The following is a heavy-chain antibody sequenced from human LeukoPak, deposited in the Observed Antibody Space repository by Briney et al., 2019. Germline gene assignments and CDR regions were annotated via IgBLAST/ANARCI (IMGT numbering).Heavy chain of an antibody. CDR2: IYTSGST. CDR1: GGSTSTGDYY. V-gene: IGHV4-61*02. J-gene: IGHJ6*03. Sequence: SETLSLTCIVSGGSTSTGDYYCSWIRQPAGKGLEWIGRIYTSGSTNYNPSLKSRVTMSVDTSQNQFSLKLSSVTAADTAVYYCARHSAAAGRYYYYYYMDVWGKGTTVTISS. D-gene: IGHD6-13*01. CDR3: ARHSAAAGRYYYYYYMDV.